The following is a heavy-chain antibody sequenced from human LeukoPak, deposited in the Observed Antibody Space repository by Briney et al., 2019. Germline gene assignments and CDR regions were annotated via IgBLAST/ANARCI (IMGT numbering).Heavy chain of an antibody. V-gene: IGHV1-69*05. D-gene: IGHD4-17*01. CDR1: GGTFSSYA. CDR2: IIPIFGTA. J-gene: IGHJ4*02. Sequence: GASVKVSCKASGGTFSSYAISWVRQAPGQGLEWMGGIIPIFGTANYAQKFQGRVTITTDESTSTAYMELRSLRSEDTAVYYCARVPFNPVMATGTTGYFDYWGQGTLVTVSS. CDR3: ARVPFNPVMATGTTGYFDY.